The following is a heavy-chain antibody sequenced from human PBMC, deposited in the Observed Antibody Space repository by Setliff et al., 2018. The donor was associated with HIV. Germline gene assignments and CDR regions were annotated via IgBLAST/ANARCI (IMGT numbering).Heavy chain of an antibody. CDR1: GNVFSTSW. CDR3: ATSITVAGGRSHQYYGMDV. V-gene: IGHV5-51*01. CDR2: IFPGDSDT. Sequence: GESLKISCQGSGNVFSTSWIAWVRQMPGKGLEWMGIIFPGDSDTRYSPSFQGQVTISADKSISAAYLQWSSLKASDTAMYYCATSITVAGGRSHQYYGMDVWGQGTTVTVSS. D-gene: IGHD1-20*01. J-gene: IGHJ6*02.